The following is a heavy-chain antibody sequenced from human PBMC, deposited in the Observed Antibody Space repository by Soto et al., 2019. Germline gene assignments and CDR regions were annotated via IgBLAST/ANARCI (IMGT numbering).Heavy chain of an antibody. CDR1: GSAITRYY. J-gene: IGHJ6*02. CDR3: ARDTSGWSLNGLDV. V-gene: IGHV1-46*01. CDR2: INPGGGSA. D-gene: IGHD6-19*01. Sequence: QVDLVQSGAEVKKPGASVTISCKASGSAITRYYIHWVRQAPGRGLEWMGIINPGGGSASYAQKFQDRVTIDKDTSTGTVYMDLESLRTEDTAVYYCARDTSGWSLNGLDVWGQGTTVNVSS.